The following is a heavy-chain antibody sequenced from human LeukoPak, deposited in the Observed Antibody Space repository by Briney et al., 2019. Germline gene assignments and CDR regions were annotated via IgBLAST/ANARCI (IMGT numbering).Heavy chain of an antibody. Sequence: ASVKVSCKASGYTFTGYYMHWVRQAPGQGLEWMGWINPNSGGTNYAQKFQGRVTMTRDTSISTAYMELSRLRSDDTVVYYCARWEYDSSGFFDYWGQGTLVTVSS. V-gene: IGHV1-2*02. D-gene: IGHD3-22*01. CDR1: GYTFTGYY. J-gene: IGHJ4*02. CDR2: INPNSGGT. CDR3: ARWEYDSSGFFDY.